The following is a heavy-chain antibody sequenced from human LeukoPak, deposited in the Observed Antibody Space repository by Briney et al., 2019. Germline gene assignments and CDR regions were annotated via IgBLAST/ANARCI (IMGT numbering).Heavy chain of an antibody. CDR2: IYTRGST. CDR1: GGSISGYY. D-gene: IGHD4-17*01. Sequence: PSETLSLTCTVSGGSISGYYLSWIRQPAGKGLEWIGRIYTRGSTKYNPSLESRVTVSVDTSKNHLSLRLTSVTAADTAVYYCARGVRANGDFYFDFWGQGTLVTVSS. J-gene: IGHJ4*02. CDR3: ARGVRANGDFYFDF. V-gene: IGHV4-4*07.